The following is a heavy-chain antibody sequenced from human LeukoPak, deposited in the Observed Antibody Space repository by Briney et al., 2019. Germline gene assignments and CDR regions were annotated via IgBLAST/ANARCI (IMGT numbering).Heavy chain of an antibody. CDR3: AKASTYYYDSSGYSDY. CDR2: ISGSSGST. D-gene: IGHD3-22*01. Sequence: GGSLRLSCAASGFTFSSYAMSWVRQAPGKGLEWVSAISGSSGSTYYADSVKGRFTISRDNSKNTLYLQMNSLRAEDTAVYYCAKASTYYYDSSGYSDYWGQGTLVTVSS. J-gene: IGHJ4*02. CDR1: GFTFSSYA. V-gene: IGHV3-23*01.